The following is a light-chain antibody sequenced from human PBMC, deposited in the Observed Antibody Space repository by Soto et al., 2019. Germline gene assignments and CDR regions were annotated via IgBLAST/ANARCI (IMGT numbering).Light chain of an antibody. Sequence: ENVLTQSPGTLSLSPGERATLSCRASQSVTNNFFAWYQQKPGQAPRLLIYGISPRATGIPERFSGSGSGTYLALTISRQEPEDFVVYYCQQYITLPHTFGQGTRLEV. J-gene: IGKJ2*01. CDR1: QSVTNNF. CDR2: GIS. V-gene: IGKV3-20*01. CDR3: QQYITLPHT.